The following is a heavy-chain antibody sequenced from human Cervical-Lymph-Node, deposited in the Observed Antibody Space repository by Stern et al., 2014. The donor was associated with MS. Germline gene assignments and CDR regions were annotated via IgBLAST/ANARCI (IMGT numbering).Heavy chain of an antibody. Sequence: VQLEESGGGVVQPGRSLRLSCATSGFTFSTYGMNWVLQAPGKGLEWVAVISYDGSHKYYVDSVKGRFTISRDNSKNTLYLQMNSLRPEDTAVYYCVLVDTVMDRAFDYWGQGTLVTVSS. CDR3: VLVDTVMDRAFDY. CDR2: ISYDGSHK. CDR1: GFTFSTYG. D-gene: IGHD5-18*01. V-gene: IGHV3-30*03. J-gene: IGHJ4*02.